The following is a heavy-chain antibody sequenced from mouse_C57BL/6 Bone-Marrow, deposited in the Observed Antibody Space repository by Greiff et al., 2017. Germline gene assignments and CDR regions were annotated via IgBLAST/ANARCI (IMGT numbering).Heavy chain of an antibody. D-gene: IGHD4-1*01. Sequence: VPLPQPWAELVEPGASGKTFCKAFGHPFPSLWITWVKQRPGQGLEGIGDIYPSSGRTNYNEKFKGKAILTVDTSSSTAYMQLSSRTSEDSAVFYCARSGPLGGYFDYWGQGTTRTVSS. CDR1: GHPFPSLW. J-gene: IGHJ2*01. CDR2: IYPSSGRT. V-gene: IGHV1-55*01. CDR3: ARSGPLGGYFDY.